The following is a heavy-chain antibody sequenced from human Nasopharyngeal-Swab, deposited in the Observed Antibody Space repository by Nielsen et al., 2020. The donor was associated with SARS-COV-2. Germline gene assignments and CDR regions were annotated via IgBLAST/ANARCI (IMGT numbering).Heavy chain of an antibody. Sequence: GESLKISCAASGFTFSSYGMHWVRQAPGKGLEWVAVISYDGSNKYYADSVKGRFTISRDNSKNTLYLQMNSLRAEDTAVYYCAKEVDIVATAYPFDYWGQGTLVTVSS. CDR1: GFTFSSYG. V-gene: IGHV3-30*18. D-gene: IGHD5-12*01. CDR3: AKEVDIVATAYPFDY. J-gene: IGHJ4*02. CDR2: ISYDGSNK.